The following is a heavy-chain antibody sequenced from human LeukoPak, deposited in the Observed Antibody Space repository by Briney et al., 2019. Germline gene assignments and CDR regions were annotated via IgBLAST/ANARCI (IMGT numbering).Heavy chain of an antibody. D-gene: IGHD5-18*01. V-gene: IGHV4-59*08. J-gene: IGHJ4*02. CDR3: ARNSSVDTAMARGYFDY. CDR2: IYYSGST. CDR1: GGSISSSY. Sequence: SETLSLTCSISGGSISSSYWSWIRQPPGKGLEWIGYIYYSGSTNYNPSLKSRVTISVDTSKNQFSLKLSSVTAADTAVYYCARNSSVDTAMARGYFDYWGQGTLVTVSS.